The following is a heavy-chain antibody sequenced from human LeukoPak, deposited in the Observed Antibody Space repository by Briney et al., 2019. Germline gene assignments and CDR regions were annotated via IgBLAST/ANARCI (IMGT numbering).Heavy chain of an antibody. CDR3: ARFRIAAAAYYFDY. V-gene: IGHV5-51*01. Sequence: PGESLKISCKGSGYSFTSYWIGWVRQIPGKGLEWMGIIYPGDSDTRYSPSFQGQVTISADKSISTAYLQRSSLKASDTAMYYCARFRIAAAAYYFDYWGQGTLVTVSS. D-gene: IGHD6-13*01. CDR1: GYSFTSYW. J-gene: IGHJ4*02. CDR2: IYPGDSDT.